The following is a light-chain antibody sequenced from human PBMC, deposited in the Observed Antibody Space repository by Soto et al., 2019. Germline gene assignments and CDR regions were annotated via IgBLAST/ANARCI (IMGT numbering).Light chain of an antibody. CDR2: EVT. CDR1: SGDIGGYDY. CDR3: SLFAGSNNPYV. Sequence: QSVLTQPPSASGSPGQSVTISCTGTSGDIGGYDYVSWYQQHPGKAPKLMIYEVTKRPLGVPDRFSGSKSGNTASLTVSGLQAEDEADYYCSLFAGSNNPYVFGTGTKVTVL. J-gene: IGLJ1*01. V-gene: IGLV2-8*01.